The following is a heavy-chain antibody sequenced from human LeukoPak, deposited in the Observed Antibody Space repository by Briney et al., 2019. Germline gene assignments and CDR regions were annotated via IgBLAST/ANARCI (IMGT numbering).Heavy chain of an antibody. CDR2: FDPEDGET. J-gene: IGHJ4*02. V-gene: IGHV1-24*01. Sequence: ASVTVSCKVSGYTLTELSMHWVRQAPGKGLERMGGFDPEDGETIYAQKFQRRVTMTEDTSTETAYMELSSLRSEDTAVYYCATLLRFLEWGGGYWGKGTLVTVSS. CDR1: GYTLTELS. CDR3: ATLLRFLEWGGGY. D-gene: IGHD3-3*01.